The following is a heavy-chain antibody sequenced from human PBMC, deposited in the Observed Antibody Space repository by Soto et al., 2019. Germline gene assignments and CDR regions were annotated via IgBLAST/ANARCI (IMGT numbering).Heavy chain of an antibody. V-gene: IGHV3-48*03. D-gene: IGHD2-2*01. Sequence: GGSLRLSCAAARFTFSTYEMNWVRQAPGKGLEWVSYISTSGSTVYYADSVKGRFTISRDNTRNSLYLQMNSLRDEDTALYYCVRYCSTTLCNGVATRTFDYWGQGTLVTVSS. CDR1: RFTFSTYE. CDR3: VRYCSTTLCNGVATRTFDY. J-gene: IGHJ4*02. CDR2: ISTSGSTV.